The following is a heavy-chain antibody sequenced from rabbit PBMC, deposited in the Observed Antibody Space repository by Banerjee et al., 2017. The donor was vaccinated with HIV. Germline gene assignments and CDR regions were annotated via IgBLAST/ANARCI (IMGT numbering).Heavy chain of an antibody. CDR3: ARTHDGDYDFNL. D-gene: IGHD2-1*01. V-gene: IGHV1S7*01. CDR2: IDPVFGST. CDR1: GFDFSSYY. J-gene: IGHJ4*01. Sequence: QLKESGGGLVQPGGSLKLSCKASGFDFSSYYMRWVRQAPGKGLEWIGYIDPVFGSTYYASWLNGRFTISSDNAQNTVDLQMNSLTAADTATYFCARTHDGDYDFNLWGQGTLVSVS.